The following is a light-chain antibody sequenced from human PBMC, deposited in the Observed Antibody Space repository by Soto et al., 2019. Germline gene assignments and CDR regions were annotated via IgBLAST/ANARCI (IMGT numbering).Light chain of an antibody. CDR1: QSFSSTF. Sequence: EILLTQSPDSLSLSPGDRATLSCRASQSFSSTFFAWYQQKPGQAPRLLIYGASSRATGIPDRFSGSGSGTDFTLTISRLEPEDFATYYCQHWNDYSWTFGQGTKVEVK. CDR3: QHWNDYSWT. CDR2: GAS. J-gene: IGKJ1*01. V-gene: IGKV3-20*01.